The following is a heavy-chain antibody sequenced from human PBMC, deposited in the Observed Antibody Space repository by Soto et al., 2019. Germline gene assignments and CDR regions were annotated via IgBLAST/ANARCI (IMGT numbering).Heavy chain of an antibody. CDR2: IIPILGIA. CDR1: VGTFSSYT. D-gene: IGHD3-10*01. CDR3: ARDGSGSPYGMDV. Sequence: SVKVSCKASVGTFSSYTISWVRPAPGQGLEWMGRIIPILGIANYAQKFQGRVTITADKSTSTAYMELSSLRSEDTAVYYCARDGSGSPYGMDVWGQGTTVTVSS. V-gene: IGHV1-69*04. J-gene: IGHJ6*02.